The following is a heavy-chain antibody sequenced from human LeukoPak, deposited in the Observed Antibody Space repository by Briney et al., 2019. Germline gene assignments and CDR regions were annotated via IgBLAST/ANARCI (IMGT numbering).Heavy chain of an antibody. CDR1: GGTFSSYA. Sequence: SVKVSCKASGGTFSSYAISWVQQAPGQGLEWMGGIIPIFGTANYAQKFQGRVTITADESTSTAYMELSSLRSEDTAVYYCARDRVAYCGGDCYSAHWYFDLWGRGTLVTVSS. J-gene: IGHJ2*01. CDR3: ARDRVAYCGGDCYSAHWYFDL. D-gene: IGHD2-21*02. V-gene: IGHV1-69*01. CDR2: IIPIFGTA.